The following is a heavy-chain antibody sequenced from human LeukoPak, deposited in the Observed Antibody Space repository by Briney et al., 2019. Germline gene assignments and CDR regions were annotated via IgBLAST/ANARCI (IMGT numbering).Heavy chain of an antibody. CDR2: IYYSGST. CDR3: ARHSRAVGAFDI. Sequence: PSETLSLTCTVSGGSISSYYWSWIRQPPGKGLEWIGYIYYSGSTNYNPSLKSRVTISGDTSKNQFSLKLSSVTAADTAVYYCARHSRAVGAFDIWGQGTMVTVSS. V-gene: IGHV4-59*08. D-gene: IGHD4-23*01. J-gene: IGHJ3*02. CDR1: GGSISSYY.